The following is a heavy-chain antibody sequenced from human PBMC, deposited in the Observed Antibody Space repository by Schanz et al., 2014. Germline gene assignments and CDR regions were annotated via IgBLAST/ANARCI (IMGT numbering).Heavy chain of an antibody. CDR2: VKSKADGGTT. CDR1: GFTFSNAW. V-gene: IGHV3-15*01. CDR3: ARLATSKSRLGDAVDI. Sequence: VQLVESGGGLVKPGGSLRLSCGASGFTFSNAWMTWVRQAQGKGLEWVGRVKSKADGGTTAYAAPVEGRFTVSKDFSKDTLYLQLTSLRPEDTAVYYCARLATSKSRLGDAVDIWGQGTMVTVSS. J-gene: IGHJ3*02. D-gene: IGHD6-6*01.